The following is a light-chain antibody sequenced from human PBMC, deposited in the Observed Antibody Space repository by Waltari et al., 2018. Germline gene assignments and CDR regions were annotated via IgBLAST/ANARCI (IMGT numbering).Light chain of an antibody. V-gene: IGLV2-23*02. J-gene: IGLJ1*01. CDR2: EVF. CDR1: TSDVGSYDL. CDR3: CSYAGRGTYV. Sequence: QSALTQPASVSGTPGQSITIPSSGTTSDVGSYDLVSWYQQHPGEAPKLLICEVFKRPPDTSSRFSGAKSGSTASLTISGLQPEDEADYYCCSYAGRGTYVFGSGTKVTVL.